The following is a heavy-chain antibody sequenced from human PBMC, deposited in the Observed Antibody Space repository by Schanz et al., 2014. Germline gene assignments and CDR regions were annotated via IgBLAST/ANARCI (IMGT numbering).Heavy chain of an antibody. CDR1: GFIFRTYG. CDR2: LSGGSSYI. D-gene: IGHD2-2*01. V-gene: IGHV3-21*04. J-gene: IGHJ4*02. Sequence: VHLVESGGGVVQPGGSLRLSCAASGFIFRTYGMHWVRQAPGKGLEWVSSLSGGSSYIFYADSVKGRFTISRDNARNSLYLQMNSLRAEDTAVYYCAAHETLSTTACYPSWGQGTLVAVSS. CDR3: AAHETLSTTACYPS.